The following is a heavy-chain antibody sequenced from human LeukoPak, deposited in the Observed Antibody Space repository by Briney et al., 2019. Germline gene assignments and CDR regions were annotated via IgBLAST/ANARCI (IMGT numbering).Heavy chain of an antibody. V-gene: IGHV3-30*18. J-gene: IGHJ4*02. Sequence: GGPLRLSCAASGFTFSSYGMHWVRQATGKGLEWVAAISYDGSNKYYADSVKGRFTISRDNSKNTLYLQMNSLRAEDTAVYYCAKLFGSSSPFDYWGQGTLVTVSS. D-gene: IGHD6-6*01. CDR2: ISYDGSNK. CDR3: AKLFGSSSPFDY. CDR1: GFTFSSYG.